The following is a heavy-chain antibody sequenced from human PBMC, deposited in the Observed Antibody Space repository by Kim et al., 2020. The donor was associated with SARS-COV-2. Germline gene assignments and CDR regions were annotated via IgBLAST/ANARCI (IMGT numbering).Heavy chain of an antibody. V-gene: IGHV3-30*18. J-gene: IGHJ4*02. CDR3: AKDSVGDGPVG. D-gene: IGHD1-26*01. Sequence: GGSLRLSCAASGFTFTSYDIHWVRQAPGKGLEWVAVISYDGINKYYADSVKGRFTISRDNSKNTLYLQMNSLRAEDTALYYCAKDSVGDGPVGWDQGTLV. CDR1: GFTFTSYD. CDR2: ISYDGINK.